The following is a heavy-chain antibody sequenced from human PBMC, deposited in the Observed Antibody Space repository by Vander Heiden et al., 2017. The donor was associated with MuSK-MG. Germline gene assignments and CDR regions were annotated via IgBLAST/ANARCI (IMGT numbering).Heavy chain of an antibody. Sequence: EVQLVQSGAEVNKPGVSLRISCKGSGSCLTSHWISAVLLISGNGLVWMGRIDPRDSYTNYSPSCQGHVTISAEKSISTAYLQWSSLKASDTAMYYCARHFGPLNTDYYYYYYYMDVWGKGTTVTVSS. CDR1: GSCLTSHW. CDR3: ARHFGPLNTDYYYYYYYMDV. CDR2: IDPRDSYT. V-gene: IGHV5-10-1*03. D-gene: IGHD3-3*01. J-gene: IGHJ6*03.